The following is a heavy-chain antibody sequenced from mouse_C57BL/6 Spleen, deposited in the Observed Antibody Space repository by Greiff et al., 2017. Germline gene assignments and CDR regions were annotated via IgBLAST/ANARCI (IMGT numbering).Heavy chain of an antibody. Sequence: QVQLQQPGAELVKPGASVKLSCKASGYTFTSYWMHWVKQRPGQGLEWIGMIHPNSGSTNYNEKFKSKATLTVDKSSSTAYMQLSSLTSEDSAVYYCARSHYCGSSFYAMDYWGQGTSVTVSS. CDR2: IHPNSGST. CDR3: ARSHYCGSSFYAMDY. D-gene: IGHD1-1*01. V-gene: IGHV1-64*01. CDR1: GYTFTSYW. J-gene: IGHJ4*01.